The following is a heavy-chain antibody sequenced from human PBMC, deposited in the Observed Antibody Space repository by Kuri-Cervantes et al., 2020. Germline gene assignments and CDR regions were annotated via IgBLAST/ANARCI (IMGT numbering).Heavy chain of an antibody. J-gene: IGHJ5*02. CDR2: IIPIFGTA. V-gene: IGHV1-69*06. D-gene: IGHD5-12*01. CDR1: GGTFSSYA. CDR3: ARIPIVATINWFDP. Sequence: SVKVSCKASGGTFSSYAISWVRQAPGQGLEWMGGIIPIFGTANYAQKFQGRVTITADNSTSTAYMELRSLRSDDTAVYYCARIPIVATINWFDPWGQGTLVTVSS.